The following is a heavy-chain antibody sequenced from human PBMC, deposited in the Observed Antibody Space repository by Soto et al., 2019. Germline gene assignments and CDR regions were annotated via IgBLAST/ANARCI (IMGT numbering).Heavy chain of an antibody. V-gene: IGHV4-30-4*01. CDR1: GCSISSGDYY. CDR2: IYYSGST. CDR3: AREGIVVVPYAFDI. Sequence: TLSLTCTVSGCSISSGDYYWSWIRQPPGKGLEWIGYIYYSGSTYYNPSLKSRVTISVDTSKNQFSLKLSSVTAADTAVYYCAREGIVVVPYAFDIWGQGTMVTVS. J-gene: IGHJ3*02. D-gene: IGHD3-22*01.